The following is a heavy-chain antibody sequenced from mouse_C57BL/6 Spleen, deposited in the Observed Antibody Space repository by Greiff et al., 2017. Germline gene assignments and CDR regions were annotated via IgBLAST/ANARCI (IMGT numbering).Heavy chain of an antibody. CDR1: GFTFSSYG. Sequence: EVHLVESGGDLVKPGGSLKLSCAASGFTFSSYGMSWVRQTPDKRLEWVATISSGGSYTYYPDSVKGRFTISRDNAKNTLYLQMSSLKSEDTAMYCCARPTDYWGQGTSVTVSS. V-gene: IGHV5-6*01. CDR2: ISSGGSYT. CDR3: ARPTDY. J-gene: IGHJ4*01.